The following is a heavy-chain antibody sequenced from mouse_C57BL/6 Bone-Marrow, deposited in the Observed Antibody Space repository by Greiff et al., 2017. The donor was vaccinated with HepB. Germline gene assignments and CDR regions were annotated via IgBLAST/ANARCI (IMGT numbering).Heavy chain of an antibody. CDR1: GFSLTSYG. J-gene: IGHJ4*01. V-gene: IGHV2-4*01. CDR2: IWSGGST. CDR3: AKRGNMSNSHEDY. Sequence: QVQLKESGPGLVQPSQSLSITCTVSGFSLTSYGVHWVRQPPGKGLEWLGVIWSGGSTDYNAAFISRLSISKDNSKSQVFFKMNSLQADDTAIYYCAKRGNMSNSHEDYWGQGTSVTVSS. D-gene: IGHD2-5*01.